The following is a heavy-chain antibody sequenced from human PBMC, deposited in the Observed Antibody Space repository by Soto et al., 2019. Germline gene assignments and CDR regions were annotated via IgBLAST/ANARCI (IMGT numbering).Heavy chain of an antibody. V-gene: IGHV4-30-4*01. CDR1: GVSISSGDYY. CDR3: ARDAVAGVATPKDAFDI. CDR2: IYYSGST. Sequence: KPSETLSLTCTVSGVSISSGDYYWSWIRQPPGKGLEWIGYIYYSGSTYYNPSLKSRVTISVDRSKNQFSLKLSSVTAADTAVYYCARDAVAGVATPKDAFDIWGQGTMVTVSS. J-gene: IGHJ3*02. D-gene: IGHD5-12*01.